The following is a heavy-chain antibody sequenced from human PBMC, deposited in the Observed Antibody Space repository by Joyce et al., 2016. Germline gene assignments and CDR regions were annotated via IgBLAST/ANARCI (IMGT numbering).Heavy chain of an antibody. CDR3: AKDQAPRGYSYGFDY. J-gene: IGHJ4*02. CDR2: ISYDGSNE. V-gene: IGHV3-30-3*01. D-gene: IGHD5-18*01. Sequence: QVQLVESGGGVVQPGRSLRLSCAASGFTFSIYAIHWVRQAPGKWLEWVTCISYDGSNEYYADSMKGRFTISRDNSNNTLYLQMNSLRSEDTAVYYCAKDQAPRGYSYGFDYWGQGTLVTVSS. CDR1: GFTFSIYA.